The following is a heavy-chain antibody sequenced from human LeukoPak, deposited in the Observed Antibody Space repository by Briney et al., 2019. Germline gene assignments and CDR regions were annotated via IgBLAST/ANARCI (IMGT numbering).Heavy chain of an antibody. CDR1: GYTFTCYA. J-gene: IGHJ4*02. CDR3: VRSIVVVPAALDY. V-gene: IGHV1-3*01. D-gene: IGHD2-2*01. CDR2: INAGNGNT. Sequence: ASGTVYCKASGYTFTCYAMHWERQAPGHRQEWMGWINAGNGNTKYSQKFQGRVTSTRATSASTAYRELSSLRSEDTAVYYCVRSIVVVPAALDYCGQGTLVSVSS.